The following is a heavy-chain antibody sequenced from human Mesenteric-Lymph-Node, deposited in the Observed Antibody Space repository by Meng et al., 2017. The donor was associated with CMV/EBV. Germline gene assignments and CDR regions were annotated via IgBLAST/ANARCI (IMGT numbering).Heavy chain of an antibody. J-gene: IGHJ4*02. V-gene: IGHV1-3*01. CDR2: ILAGKGNT. Sequence: SGSPFSHSAIHWVRQAPGQGLEWMGWILAGKGNTKSSQKFQDRITITRDTSASTAYMELSSLTSEDTALYYCAKDLSTSGHGQGEDYWGQGTLVTVSS. CDR1: GSPFSHSA. D-gene: IGHD1-26*01. CDR3: AKDLSTSGHGQGEDY.